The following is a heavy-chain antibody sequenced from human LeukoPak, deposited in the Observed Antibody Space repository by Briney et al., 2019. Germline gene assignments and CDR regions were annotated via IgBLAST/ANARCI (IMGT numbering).Heavy chain of an antibody. D-gene: IGHD3-10*01. V-gene: IGHV3-49*04. CDR1: GFKFEEYA. Sequence: PGRSLRLSCTGSGFKFEEYAMSWVRQAPGMGLEWISFIRTDGSQEYAASVKGRFTVSRDDSRSITYLQLNSLKTEDTAVYYCTRGSMIRGPNEKDHWGQGTLVTVSS. CDR3: TRGSMIRGPNEKDH. J-gene: IGHJ4*02. CDR2: IRTDGSQ.